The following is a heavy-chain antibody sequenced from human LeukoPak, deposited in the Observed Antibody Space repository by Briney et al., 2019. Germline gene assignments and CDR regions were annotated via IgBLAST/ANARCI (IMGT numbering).Heavy chain of an antibody. CDR3: ARAEINDYNRY. CDR1: GYSIRSGYQ. CDR2: INYSGRT. Sequence: SETLSLTCSVSGYSIRSGYQWGWIRQAPGKGLEWIGSINYSGRTYDSPSLKSRVTISIDTSRNQIFLKLRSTTAADTAHYHCARAEINDYNRYWGQGILVIVSS. V-gene: IGHV4-38-2*01. D-gene: IGHD4-11*01. J-gene: IGHJ4*02.